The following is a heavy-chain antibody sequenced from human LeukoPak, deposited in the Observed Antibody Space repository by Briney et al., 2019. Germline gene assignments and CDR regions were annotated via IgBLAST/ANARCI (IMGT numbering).Heavy chain of an antibody. D-gene: IGHD1-26*01. Sequence: PGGSLRLSCAASGFTFSSYEMNWVRQAPGKGLEWVSYISSSGSTIYYADSVKGRFTISRDNAKDSLYLQMNSLRAGETAVYYCARLPPNKVGTKGFAFDIWGQGTMVTVSS. J-gene: IGHJ3*02. CDR3: ARLPPNKVGTKGFAFDI. V-gene: IGHV3-48*03. CDR1: GFTFSSYE. CDR2: ISSSGSTI.